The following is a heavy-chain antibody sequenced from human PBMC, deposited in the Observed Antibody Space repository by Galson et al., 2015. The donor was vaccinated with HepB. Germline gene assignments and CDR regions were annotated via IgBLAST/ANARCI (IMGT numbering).Heavy chain of an antibody. J-gene: IGHJ6*02. CDR2: ISYDGSNK. CDR3: VRETRPYGMDV. Sequence: SLRLSCAASGFAFSSYAMHWVRQAPGKGLEWVAVISYDGSNKYYADSVKGRFTISRDNSKNTLYLQMNSLRAEDTAVYYCVRETRPYGMDVWGQGTTVTVSS. V-gene: IGHV3-30*04. CDR1: GFAFSSYA. D-gene: IGHD6-6*01.